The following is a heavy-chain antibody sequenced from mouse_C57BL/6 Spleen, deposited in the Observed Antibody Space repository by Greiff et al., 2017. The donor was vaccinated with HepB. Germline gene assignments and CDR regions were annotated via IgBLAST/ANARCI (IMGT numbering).Heavy chain of an antibody. D-gene: IGHD1-1*01. J-gene: IGHJ4*01. V-gene: IGHV1-4*01. CDR3: AITTVVPYYYAMDY. CDR2: INPSSGYT. Sequence: QVQLQQSGAELARPGASVKMSCKASGYTFTSYTMHWVKQRPGQGLEWIGYINPSSGYTKYNQKFKDKATLTADKSSSTAYMQLSSLTSEDSAVYYCAITTVVPYYYAMDYWGQGTSVTVSS. CDR1: GYTFTSYT.